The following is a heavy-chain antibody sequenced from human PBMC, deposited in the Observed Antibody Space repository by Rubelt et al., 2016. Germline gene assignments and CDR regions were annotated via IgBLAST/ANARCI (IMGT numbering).Heavy chain of an antibody. D-gene: IGHD7-27*01. J-gene: IGHJ4*02. CDR1: GGSFSDYY. V-gene: IGHV4-34*01. CDR3: ARGETLGHWGD. CDR2: IDHSGST. Sequence: QVQLQQWGAGLLKPSETLSLTCAVCGGSFSDYYWSWLRQSPGKGLEWIGEIDHSGSTNYIRAVQRGVTVAVDTSKNQFSLKVSSVTAADTAVYYCARGETLGHWGDWGQGTLVTVSS.